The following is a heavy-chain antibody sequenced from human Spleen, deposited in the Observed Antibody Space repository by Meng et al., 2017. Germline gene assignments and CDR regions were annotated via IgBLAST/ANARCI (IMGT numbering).Heavy chain of an antibody. CDR3: AREASGTYYY. CDR1: GGSINSAVHY. Sequence: QLQESGPGLVKPSQILSLTCTVSGGSINSAVHYWSWIRQHPGKGLEWIGYIYYSGNTHYNPSLKSRASISVDTSKNQFSLKLSSVTAADTAVYYCAREASGTYYYWGQGTLVTVSS. V-gene: IGHV4-31*03. D-gene: IGHD1-26*01. J-gene: IGHJ4*02. CDR2: IYYSGNT.